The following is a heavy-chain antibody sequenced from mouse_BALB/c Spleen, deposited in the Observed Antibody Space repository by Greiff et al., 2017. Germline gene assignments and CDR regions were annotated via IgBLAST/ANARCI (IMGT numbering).Heavy chain of an antibody. D-gene: IGHD4-1*01. Sequence: VQLQQSGAELARPGASVKLSCKASGYTFTSYWMQWVKQRPGQGLEWIGAIYPGDGDTRYTQKFKGKATLTADKSSSTAYMQLSSLASEDSAVYYCAREGDWAFAYWGQGTLVTVSA. J-gene: IGHJ3*01. V-gene: IGHV1-87*01. CDR3: AREGDWAFAY. CDR2: IYPGDGDT. CDR1: GYTFTSYW.